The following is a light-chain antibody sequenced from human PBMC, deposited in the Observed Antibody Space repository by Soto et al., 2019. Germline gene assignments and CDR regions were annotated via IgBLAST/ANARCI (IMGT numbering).Light chain of an antibody. CDR3: SSHTSGSTRV. CDR1: FSDVGGYDY. V-gene: IGLV2-14*01. J-gene: IGLJ1*01. Sequence: QSVLTQPASVSGSPGQSIAISCTGTFSDVGGYDYVSWYQQHPDKAPKLMIYEVTKRPSGVSNRFSGSKSGNTASLTISGLQPEDEADYYCSSHTSGSTRVFVSGA. CDR2: EVT.